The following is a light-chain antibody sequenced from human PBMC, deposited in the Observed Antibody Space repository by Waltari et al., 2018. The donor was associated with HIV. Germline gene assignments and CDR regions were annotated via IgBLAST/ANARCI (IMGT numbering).Light chain of an antibody. J-gene: IGLJ2*01. CDR3: GSWDSSLSGVV. V-gene: IGLV1-51*01. Sequence: QSVLTQPPSASAAPGQKVPISYSGSHSTIGNNSVSLYPQLPGTAPKLLIYDNNKRPSGIPDRFSGSKSGTSATLGITGLQTGDEADYYCGSWDSSLSGVVFGGGTKLTVL. CDR2: DNN. CDR1: HSTIGNNS.